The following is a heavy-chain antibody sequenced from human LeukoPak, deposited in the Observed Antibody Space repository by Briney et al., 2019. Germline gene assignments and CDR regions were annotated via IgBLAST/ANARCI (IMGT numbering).Heavy chain of an antibody. J-gene: IGHJ6*03. Sequence: GGSLRLSCAASGFRFSDYYMSWIRQAPGKGLEWVSHISSSGSTIYYADSVKGRFTTSRDNAKSSLYLQMNSLRAEDTAVYYCARCGGRGYGYGYPSYYYYMDVWGKGTTVTVSS. V-gene: IGHV3-11*04. CDR3: ARCGGRGYGYGYPSYYYYMDV. D-gene: IGHD5-18*01. CDR2: ISSSGSTI. CDR1: GFRFSDYY.